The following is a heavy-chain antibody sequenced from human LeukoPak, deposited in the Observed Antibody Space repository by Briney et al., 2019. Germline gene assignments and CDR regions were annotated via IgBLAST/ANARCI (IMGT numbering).Heavy chain of an antibody. CDR2: ISSSSSYI. Sequence: GGSLRLSCAASGFTFSSYSMNWVRQAPGKGLEWASSISSSSSYIYYADSVKGRFTISRDNAKNSLYLQMNSLRAEDTAVYYCARENTIFGVYYGMDVWGQGTTVTVSS. J-gene: IGHJ6*02. CDR1: GFTFSSYS. D-gene: IGHD3-3*01. CDR3: ARENTIFGVYYGMDV. V-gene: IGHV3-21*01.